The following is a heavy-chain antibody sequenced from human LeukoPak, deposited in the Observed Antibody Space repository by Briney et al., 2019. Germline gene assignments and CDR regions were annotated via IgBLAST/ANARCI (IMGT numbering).Heavy chain of an antibody. Sequence: GGSLRLSCAASGFTFSSYAMSWVRQAPGKGLEWVSVIYSGGSTYYADSVKGRFTISRDNSKNTLYLQMNSLRAEDTAVYYCARERTRDFDYWGQGTLVTVSS. CDR1: GFTFSSYA. CDR2: IYSGGST. CDR3: ARERTRDFDY. V-gene: IGHV3-66*01. D-gene: IGHD5-24*01. J-gene: IGHJ4*02.